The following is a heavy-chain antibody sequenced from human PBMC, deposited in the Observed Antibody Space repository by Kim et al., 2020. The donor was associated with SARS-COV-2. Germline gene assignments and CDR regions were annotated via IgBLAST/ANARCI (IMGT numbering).Heavy chain of an antibody. J-gene: IGHJ4*02. CDR1: GFTFSSYW. V-gene: IGHV3-74*01. CDR2: INSDGSST. Sequence: GGSLRLSCAASGFTFSSYWMHWVRQAPGKGLVWVSRINSDGSSTGYADSVKGRFTISRDNAKNTLYLQMNSLRAEDTAVYYCARVTMVRGVNYWGQGTLVTVSS. D-gene: IGHD3-10*01. CDR3: ARVTMVRGVNY.